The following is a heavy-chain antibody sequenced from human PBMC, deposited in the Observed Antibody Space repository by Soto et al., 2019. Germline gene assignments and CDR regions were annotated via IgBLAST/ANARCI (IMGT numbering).Heavy chain of an antibody. J-gene: IGHJ6*02. CDR1: GFTLSDHA. V-gene: IGHV3-30*18. Sequence: QVQLVESGGGVVQPGRSLRLSCVTSGFTLSDHAMHWVRQPPGKAPEWVALTSDDGTNEFYADSVTGRFTISRDNSQSTVYLQMSSLRSEDTALYYCAKDIGSGSHFNPRNPEFYNGMDVWGQGTRVTVSS. CDR3: AKDIGSGSHFNPRNPEFYNGMDV. D-gene: IGHD3-10*01. CDR2: TSDDGTNE.